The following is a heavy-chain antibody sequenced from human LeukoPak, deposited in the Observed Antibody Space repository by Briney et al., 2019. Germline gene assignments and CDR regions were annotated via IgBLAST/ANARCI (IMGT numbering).Heavy chain of an antibody. Sequence: GASVKASCKVSGYTLTELSMHWVRQAPGKGLEWMGGFDPEDGETIYAQKFQGRVTMTEDTSTDTAYMELSSLRSEDTAVYYCATDCSSTSCQSPYYFDYWGQGTLVTVSS. CDR2: FDPEDGET. CDR1: GYTLTELS. V-gene: IGHV1-24*01. D-gene: IGHD2-2*01. CDR3: ATDCSSTSCQSPYYFDY. J-gene: IGHJ4*02.